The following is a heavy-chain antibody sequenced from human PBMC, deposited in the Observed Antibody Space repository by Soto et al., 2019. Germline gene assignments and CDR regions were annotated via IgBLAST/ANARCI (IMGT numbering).Heavy chain of an antibody. J-gene: IGHJ3*02. V-gene: IGHV4-39*01. CDR3: VRRQDYYDSSGYYNDAFDI. CDR1: GGSMSSSSYY. CDR2: VYHSGSS. D-gene: IGHD3-22*01. Sequence: QLQLQESGPGLVKPAETLSLICSVSGGSMSSSSYYWGWIRQPPGKGLEWIGNVYHSGSSYYNPSLKSRLTISVPRSKNQFSLTLNSVTAAYTAVYYCVRRQDYYDSSGYYNDAFDIWGQGTEVTVSS.